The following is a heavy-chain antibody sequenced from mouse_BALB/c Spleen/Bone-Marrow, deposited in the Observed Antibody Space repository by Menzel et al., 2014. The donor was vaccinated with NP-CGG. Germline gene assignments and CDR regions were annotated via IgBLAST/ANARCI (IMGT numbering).Heavy chain of an antibody. CDR3: ARSPSLWSAMDY. J-gene: IGHJ4*01. CDR2: INPTNGYN. CDR1: GYSFTSYW. D-gene: IGHD1-1*02. V-gene: IGHV1-7*01. Sequence: VQLQESGPELAKPGASVKMSCKASGYSFTSYWMYWIKRRPGQGLEWVGYINPTNGYNEYDQKFKDKATLTADKSSNTAYMQLSSLTSEDSAVYYCARSPSLWSAMDYWGQGTSVTVSS.